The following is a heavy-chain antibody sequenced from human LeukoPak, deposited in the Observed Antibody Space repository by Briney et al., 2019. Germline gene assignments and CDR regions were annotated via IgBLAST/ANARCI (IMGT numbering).Heavy chain of an antibody. V-gene: IGHV3-7*04. D-gene: IGHD3-9*01. Sequence: PGGSLRLSCAASGFTFSSYWMSWVRQAPGKGLEWVANIKQDGSEKYYVDSVKGRFTISRDNAKNSLYLQMNSLRAEDTAVYYCARVSSVLRYFDWLDAFDIWGQGTMVTVSS. CDR3: ARVSSVLRYFDWLDAFDI. J-gene: IGHJ3*02. CDR1: GFTFSSYW. CDR2: IKQDGSEK.